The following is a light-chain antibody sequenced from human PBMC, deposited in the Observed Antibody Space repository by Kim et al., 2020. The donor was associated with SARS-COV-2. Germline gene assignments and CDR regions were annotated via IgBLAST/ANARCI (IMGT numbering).Light chain of an antibody. Sequence: LSASVGDRVTITCRASQTIGTSLAWFQQKSGKAPKVLIYRASSLESGVPSRFSGSGSGTEFTLTFSSLQPDDFATYYCHQYYSLSTFGQGTKLEI. CDR3: HQYYSLST. J-gene: IGKJ2*01. CDR1: QTIGTS. CDR2: RAS. V-gene: IGKV1-5*03.